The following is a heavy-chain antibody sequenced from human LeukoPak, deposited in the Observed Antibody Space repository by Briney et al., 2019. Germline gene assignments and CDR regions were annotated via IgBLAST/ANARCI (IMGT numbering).Heavy chain of an antibody. J-gene: IGHJ3*02. CDR1: GGSISSGDYY. CDR3: AREVVYCSSTSCYKAVDI. CDR2: IYYSGST. D-gene: IGHD2-2*02. Sequence: SQTLSLTCTVSGGSISSGDYYWSWIRQPPGKGLEWIGYIYYSGSTYYNPSLKSRVTISVDTSKNQFSLKLSSVTAADTAVYYCAREVVYCSSTSCYKAVDIWGQGTMVTVSS. V-gene: IGHV4-30-4*08.